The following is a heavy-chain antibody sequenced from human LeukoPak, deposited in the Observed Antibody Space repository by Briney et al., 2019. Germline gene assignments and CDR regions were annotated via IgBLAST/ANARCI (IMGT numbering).Heavy chain of an antibody. CDR1: GFTFSSYG. V-gene: IGHV3-30*18. CDR2: ISYDGSNK. CDR3: VQEGPRGLAFDI. Sequence: GGSLGLSCAASGFTFSSYGMHWVRQAPGKGLEWVAVISYDGSNKYYADSVKGRFAISRDNSKNTLYLQMNSLRAEDTAVYYCVQEGPRGLAFDIWGQGTKVTVSS. J-gene: IGHJ3*02.